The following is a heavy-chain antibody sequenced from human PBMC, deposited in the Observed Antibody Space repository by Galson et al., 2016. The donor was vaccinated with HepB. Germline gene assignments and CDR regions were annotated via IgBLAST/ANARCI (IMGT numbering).Heavy chain of an antibody. D-gene: IGHD2-2*01. CDR2: IQSDGSKE. V-gene: IGHV3-33*05. CDR1: GFIFNHYG. CDR3: ARDACGSPSCFDF. Sequence: SLRLSCAAAGFIFNHYGMHWVRRAPGKGLEWVAAIQSDGSKEYYADSVKGRFIISRDDSKNTLYVQMNTLRAEDTAVYYCARDACGSPSCFDFWGQGTLVTVSS. J-gene: IGHJ4*02.